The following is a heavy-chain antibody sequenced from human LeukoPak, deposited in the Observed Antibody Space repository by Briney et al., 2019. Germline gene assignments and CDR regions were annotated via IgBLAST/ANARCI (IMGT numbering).Heavy chain of an antibody. Sequence: PGGSLRLSCAASGITFSNYSLNWVRQAPGKGLEWVSTINRNSEYIYYADSVKGRFTVSRDNSKNTLYLQMNSLRAEDTAVYYCARGYGVHGYDTEEKFDYWGQGTLVTVSS. D-gene: IGHD5-12*01. CDR1: GITFSNYS. V-gene: IGHV3-21*01. J-gene: IGHJ4*02. CDR3: ARGYGVHGYDTEEKFDY. CDR2: INRNSEYI.